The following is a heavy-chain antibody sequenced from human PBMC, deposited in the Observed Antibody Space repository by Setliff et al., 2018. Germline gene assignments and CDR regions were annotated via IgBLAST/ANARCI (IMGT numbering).Heavy chain of an antibody. J-gene: IGHJ3*01. CDR1: DGSISNAY. D-gene: IGHD3-10*01. CDR2: IYDTGST. CDR3: ARHGPTRTDSWFDSFDV. V-gene: IGHV4-59*08. Sequence: SETLSLTCTVSDGSISNAYWSWIRQSPGKGLEWIGYIYDTGSTNSDPSLRGRVTMAVDTSKNQVSLKMTSVTAADTAVYYCARHGPTRTDSWFDSFDVWGQGTKVTVSS.